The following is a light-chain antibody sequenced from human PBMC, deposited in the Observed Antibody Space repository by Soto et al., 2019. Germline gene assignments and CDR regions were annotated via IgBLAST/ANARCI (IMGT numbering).Light chain of an antibody. V-gene: IGKV1-39*01. CDR2: VAS. Sequence: DIQMTQSPSSLPASLGDRVTITCRASQSIRSSLNWYQQKPGKAPKLLINVASTLRSGVPSRFSGSGSGTDFNLTINSLQPEDFETYFCQQSFTNPLTFGGGTKVDIK. CDR1: QSIRSS. CDR3: QQSFTNPLT. J-gene: IGKJ4*01.